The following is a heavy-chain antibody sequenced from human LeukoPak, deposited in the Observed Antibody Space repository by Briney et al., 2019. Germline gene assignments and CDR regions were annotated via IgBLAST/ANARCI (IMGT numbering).Heavy chain of an antibody. J-gene: IGHJ4*02. Sequence: SETLSLTCTVSGGSISSSSYYWGWIRQPPGKGLEWIGSIYYSGSTYYNPSLKSRVTISVDTSKNQFSLKLRSVTTADTAVYYCARGKSRGSHTDYWGQGTLVTVSS. CDR3: ARGKSRGSHTDY. D-gene: IGHD1-26*01. CDR1: GGSISSSSYY. V-gene: IGHV4-39*07. CDR2: IYYSGST.